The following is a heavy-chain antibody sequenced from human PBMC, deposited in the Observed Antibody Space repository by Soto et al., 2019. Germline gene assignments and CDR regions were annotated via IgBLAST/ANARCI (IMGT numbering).Heavy chain of an antibody. J-gene: IGHJ4*02. CDR2: ISAYNGNT. CDR1: GYTFTGYG. D-gene: IGHD5-18*01. CDR3: ARGAMDTAMAKYDY. Sequence: ASVKVSCKASGYTFTGYGISWVRQAPGQGLEWMGWISAYNGNTNYAQKLQGRVTMTTDTSTSTAYMELRSLRSDDTAVYYCARGAMDTAMAKYDYWGQGTRVTVSS. V-gene: IGHV1-18*01.